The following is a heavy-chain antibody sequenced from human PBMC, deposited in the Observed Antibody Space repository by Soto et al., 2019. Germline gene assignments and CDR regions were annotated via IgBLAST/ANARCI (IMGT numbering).Heavy chain of an antibody. CDR2: ISYDGSNK. CDR3: ARSQYQLLYYYYGMDV. J-gene: IGHJ6*02. V-gene: IGHV3-30-3*01. CDR1: GFTFSSYA. D-gene: IGHD2-2*01. Sequence: LRLSCAASGFTFSSYAMHWVRQAPGKGLEWVAVISYDGSNKYYADSVKGRFTISRDNSKNTLYLQMNSLRAEDTAVYYCARSQYQLLYYYYGMDVWGQGTTVTVS.